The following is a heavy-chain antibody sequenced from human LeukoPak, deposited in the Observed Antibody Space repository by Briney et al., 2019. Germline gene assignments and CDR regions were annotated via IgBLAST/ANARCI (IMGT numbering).Heavy chain of an antibody. CDR3: AKHVKYGSGSLWNWFDP. CDR2: IYYSGRN. V-gene: IGHV4-59*01. Sequence: PSETLSLTCTVSGGSISSYYWSWIRQPPGKGLEWIGYIYYSGRNNYNPSLKSRVTISVDPSTNQFSLKLSSVTAADTAVYYCAKHVKYGSGSLWNWFDPWGQGTLVTVSS. CDR1: GGSISSYY. J-gene: IGHJ5*02. D-gene: IGHD3-10*01.